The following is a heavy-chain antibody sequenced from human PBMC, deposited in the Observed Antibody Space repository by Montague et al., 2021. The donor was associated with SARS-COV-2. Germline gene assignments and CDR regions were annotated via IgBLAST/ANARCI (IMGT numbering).Heavy chain of an antibody. CDR1: GFTFSTYC. CDR3: ARDWPGAGEQNFDY. D-gene: IGHD7-27*01. J-gene: IGHJ4*02. V-gene: IGHV3-7*01. CDR2: IRPDGSDK. Sequence: SLRLSCAASGFTFSTYCMSWVRQAPGKGLEWVAYIRPDGSDKYYVDSARGRFTMSRDNAKNSLYLQMNNLGAEDTAVYYCARDWPGAGEQNFDYWGQGTLVTVSS.